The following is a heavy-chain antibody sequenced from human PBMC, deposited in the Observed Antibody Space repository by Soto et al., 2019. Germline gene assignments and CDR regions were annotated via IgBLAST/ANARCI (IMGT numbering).Heavy chain of an antibody. D-gene: IGHD6-19*01. CDR1: GFTFSSYA. CDR3: AKDTQGIAVAGTNFDY. CDR2: ISGGGGST. J-gene: IGHJ4*02. Sequence: EVQLLESGGGLVQPGGSLRLSCAASGFTFSSYAMSWVRQAPGQGLEWVSAISGGGGSTYYADSVKGRFTISRDNSKNTLYLQMNSLRAEDTAVYYCAKDTQGIAVAGTNFDYWGQGTLVTVSS. V-gene: IGHV3-23*01.